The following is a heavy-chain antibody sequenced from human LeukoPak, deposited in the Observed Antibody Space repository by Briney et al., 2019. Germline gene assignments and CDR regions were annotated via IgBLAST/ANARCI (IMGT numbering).Heavy chain of an antibody. CDR1: GYTFTSYG. CDR3: ARMSRRNPTYDSSGYYPGGIDY. D-gene: IGHD3-22*01. J-gene: IGHJ4*02. CDR2: ISAYNGNT. Sequence: RRASVKVSCKASGYTFTSYGISWVRQAPGQGLEWMGWISAYNGNTNYAQKLQGRVTMTTDTSTSTTYMELRSLRSDDTAVYYCARMSRRNPTYDSSGYYPGGIDYWGQGTLVTVSS. V-gene: IGHV1-18*01.